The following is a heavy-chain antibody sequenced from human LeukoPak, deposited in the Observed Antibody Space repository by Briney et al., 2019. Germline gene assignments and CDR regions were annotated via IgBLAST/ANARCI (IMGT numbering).Heavy chain of an antibody. V-gene: IGHV3-21*01. Sequence: GGSLRLSCAASGFTFSSYSMNWVRQAPGKGLEWVSSISSSSSYIYYADSVKGRFTISRDNAKNSLYLQMNSLRAEDTAVYYCARNYAPGGYFDYWGQGTLVTVSS. J-gene: IGHJ4*02. CDR2: ISSSSSYI. CDR3: ARNYAPGGYFDY. CDR1: GFTFSSYS. D-gene: IGHD2-2*01.